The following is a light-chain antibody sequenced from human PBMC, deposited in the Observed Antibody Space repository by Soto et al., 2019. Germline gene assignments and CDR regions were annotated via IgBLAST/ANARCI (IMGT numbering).Light chain of an antibody. CDR1: QSISDW. J-gene: IGKJ1*01. CDR2: KAS. CDR3: QQYKNYSWT. Sequence: DIQMTQSPSTLSASVGDRVTITCRASQSISDWLAWYQQKPGKAPNLLIYKASRLESGVPSRFSGGGSGTEFTLTISSLQPDDFATYYCQQYKNYSWTFGQGTKVDIK. V-gene: IGKV1-5*03.